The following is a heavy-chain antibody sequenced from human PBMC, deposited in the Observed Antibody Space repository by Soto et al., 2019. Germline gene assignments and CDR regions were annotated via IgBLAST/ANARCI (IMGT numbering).Heavy chain of an antibody. D-gene: IGHD1-26*01. CDR3: AKSLSVGATTPFDY. CDR2: IYSGGAT. CDR1: GFTVNTNY. J-gene: IGHJ4*02. Sequence: GGSLRLSCAVFGFTVNTNYISWVRQAPGKGLEWVSVIYSGGATYYGDSVKGRFTTSRDNSRNTVYLQMDSLRAEDTAVYYCAKSLSVGATTPFDYWGQGTLVTVSS. V-gene: IGHV3-53*01.